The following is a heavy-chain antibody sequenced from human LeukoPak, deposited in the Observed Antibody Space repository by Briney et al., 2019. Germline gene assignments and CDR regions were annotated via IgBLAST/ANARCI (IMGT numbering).Heavy chain of an antibody. V-gene: IGHV1-18*01. CDR1: GYRCSNYG. Sequence: ASVKVSCKASGYRCSNYGISWVRQAPGQGLEWMGWISAYNGATKYAQNLQGRVTMTTDTYTSTAYMELRSLRSDDTAVYYCARDLFDYGDYVFFDPWGQGTLVTVSS. J-gene: IGHJ5*02. CDR3: ARDLFDYGDYVFFDP. CDR2: ISAYNGAT. D-gene: IGHD4-17*01.